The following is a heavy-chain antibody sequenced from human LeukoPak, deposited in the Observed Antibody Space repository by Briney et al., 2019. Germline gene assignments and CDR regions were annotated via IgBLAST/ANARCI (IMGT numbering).Heavy chain of an antibody. Sequence: GGSLRLSCAASGFTFSSYWMNWYRQAPGKGLDWVGNINQDASEINYVDSVRGRFTISRDNAKNSLHLQMNSLRVEDTAVYYCATDRDNRDWQMRFDSWGQGTLVTVSS. CDR3: ATDRDNRDWQMRFDS. V-gene: IGHV3-7*01. J-gene: IGHJ4*02. CDR2: INQDASEI. D-gene: IGHD2-21*02. CDR1: GFTFSSYW.